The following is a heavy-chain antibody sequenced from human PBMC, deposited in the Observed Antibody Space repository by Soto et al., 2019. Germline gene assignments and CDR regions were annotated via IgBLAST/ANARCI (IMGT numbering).Heavy chain of an antibody. J-gene: IGHJ4*02. CDR1: GFTFSSYG. CDR2: ISYDGSNK. Sequence: QVQLVESGGGVVQPGRSLRLSCAASGFTFSSYGMHWVRQAPGKGLEWVAVISYDGSNKYYADSVKGRFTISRDNSKNTLYMQMNSLRAEDTAVYYCAKDSPYYAYWGQGTLVTVSS. V-gene: IGHV3-30*18. CDR3: AKDSPYYAY.